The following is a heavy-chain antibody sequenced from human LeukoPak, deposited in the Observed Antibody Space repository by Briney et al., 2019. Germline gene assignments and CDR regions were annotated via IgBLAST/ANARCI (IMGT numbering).Heavy chain of an antibody. Sequence: AGGSLRLSCAASGFTLRNYWMMHWVRQDPGKGLAWVARIRDNGKITNYADSVKGRFIVSRDNARNTMYLQMERLRVEDTAVYYCARDVGRDVHDWYFDLWGPGTLVTVSS. CDR3: ARDVGRDVHDWYFDL. D-gene: IGHD2-15*01. J-gene: IGHJ2*01. CDR1: GFTLRNYW. CDR2: IRDNGKIT. V-gene: IGHV3-74*01.